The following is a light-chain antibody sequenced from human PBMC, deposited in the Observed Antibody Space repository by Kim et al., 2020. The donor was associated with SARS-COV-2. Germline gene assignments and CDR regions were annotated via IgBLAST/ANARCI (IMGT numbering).Light chain of an antibody. CDR1: QSVSSY. Sequence: PLSRGEKATLSGRASQSVSSYLAWYQQKPGQAPRLLIYDASNRATGIPARFSGSGSGTDFTLTISSLEPEDFAVYYCQQRSNWPSFGQGTRLEIK. CDR2: DAS. CDR3: QQRSNWPS. J-gene: IGKJ5*01. V-gene: IGKV3-11*01.